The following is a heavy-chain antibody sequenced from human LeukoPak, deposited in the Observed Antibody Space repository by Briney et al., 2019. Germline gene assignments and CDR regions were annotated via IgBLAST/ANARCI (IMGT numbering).Heavy chain of an antibody. J-gene: IGHJ4*02. V-gene: IGHV3-30*18. CDR2: ISYDGSNK. D-gene: IGHD4-17*01. CDR1: GFTFSSYG. Sequence: PGRSLRLSCAASGFTFSSYGMHWVRQAPGKGLEWVAVISYDGSNKYYADCVKGRFTISRDNSKNTLYLQMNSLRAEDTAVYYCAKGPLTVTFYFDYWGQGTLVTVSS. CDR3: AKGPLTVTFYFDY.